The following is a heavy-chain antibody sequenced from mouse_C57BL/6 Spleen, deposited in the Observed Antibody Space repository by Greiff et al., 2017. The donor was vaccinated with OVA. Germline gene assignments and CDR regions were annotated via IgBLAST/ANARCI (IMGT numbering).Heavy chain of an antibody. D-gene: IGHD1-1*01. CDR2: IYPGDGDT. J-gene: IGHJ4*01. CDR1: GYAFSSSW. Sequence: QVQLQQSGPELVKPGASVKISCKASGYAFSSSWMHWVKQRPGKGLEWIGRIYPGDGDTNYNGKFKGKATLTADKSSSTAYMQLSSLTSEDSAVYFGARENYYYYAMDYWGQGTSVTVSS. V-gene: IGHV1-82*01. CDR3: ARENYYYYAMDY.